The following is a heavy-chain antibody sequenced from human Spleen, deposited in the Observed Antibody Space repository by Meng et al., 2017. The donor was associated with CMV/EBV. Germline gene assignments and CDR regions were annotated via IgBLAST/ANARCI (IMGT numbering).Heavy chain of an antibody. J-gene: IGHJ4*02. Sequence: SVQNSCKASAGTFSNYAINWVRQAPGQGLEWLGEIIPIFGITNYERNFQHRVTITTDEPTSTAYIVLSALTSDDTAVYYCARQSNWGSADRRFDYWGQGALVTVSS. D-gene: IGHD7-27*01. CDR3: ARQSNWGSADRRFDY. V-gene: IGHV1-69*05. CDR2: IIPIFGIT. CDR1: AGTFSNYA.